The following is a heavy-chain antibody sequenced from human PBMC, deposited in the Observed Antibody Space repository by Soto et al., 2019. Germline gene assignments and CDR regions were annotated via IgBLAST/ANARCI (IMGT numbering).Heavy chain of an antibody. V-gene: IGHV3-48*03. Sequence: EVQLVESGGGLVQPGGSLRLSCAASGFTFSSYEMTWVRQAPGKGLECVSYISVSGSAMYYVDSVKGRFTISSNNAKKSLYLQMDSLRAEDTAVYFCARDAYGDPYYYYAMDVWGQGTTVTASS. D-gene: IGHD4-17*01. CDR3: ARDAYGDPYYYYAMDV. CDR1: GFTFSSYE. CDR2: ISVSGSAM. J-gene: IGHJ6*02.